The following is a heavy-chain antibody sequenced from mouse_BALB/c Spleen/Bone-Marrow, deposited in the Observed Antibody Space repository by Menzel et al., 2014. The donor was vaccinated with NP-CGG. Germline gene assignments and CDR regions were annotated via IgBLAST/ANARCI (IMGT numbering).Heavy chain of an antibody. CDR3: ARYRLGTYFDY. D-gene: IGHD1-2*01. CDR2: IDPANGNT. CDR1: GFNIKDTY. J-gene: IGHJ2*01. Sequence: VQLQQPGAELVKPGASVKLSCTASGFNIKDTYMHWVKQRPEQGLEWIGRIDPANGNTKYDPKFQGKATITADTSSNTAYLQLSSLTSKDTAVYYCARYRLGTYFDYWGQGTTLTVSS. V-gene: IGHV14-3*02.